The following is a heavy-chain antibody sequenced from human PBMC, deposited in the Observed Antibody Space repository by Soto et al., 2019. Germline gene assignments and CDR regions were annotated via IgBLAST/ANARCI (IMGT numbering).Heavy chain of an antibody. CDR2: INHSGST. CDR1: GGSFSGYY. CDR3: ARGPAWILTYYGMDV. D-gene: IGHD5-18*01. Sequence: SETLSLTCAVYGGSFSGYYWSWIRQPPGKGLEWIGEINHSGSTNYNPSLKSRVTISVDTSKNQFSLKLSSVTAADTAVYYCARGPAWILTYYGMDVWGQGTTVTVSS. J-gene: IGHJ6*02. V-gene: IGHV4-34*01.